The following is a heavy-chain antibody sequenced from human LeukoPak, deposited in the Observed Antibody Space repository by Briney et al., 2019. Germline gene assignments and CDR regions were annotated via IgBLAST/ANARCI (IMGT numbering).Heavy chain of an antibody. CDR3: ARAQAGTGTYYYYMDV. CDR1: GGSISSYY. CDR2: IYTSGSTNYT. J-gene: IGHJ6*03. D-gene: IGHD1/OR15-1a*01. Sequence: SETLSLTCTVSGGSISSYYWSWIRQPPGKGLEWIGRIYTSGSTNYTNYNPSLKSRVTISVDTSKNQFSLKLSSATAADTAVYYCARAQAGTGTYYYYMDVWGKGTTVTVSS. V-gene: IGHV4-4*07.